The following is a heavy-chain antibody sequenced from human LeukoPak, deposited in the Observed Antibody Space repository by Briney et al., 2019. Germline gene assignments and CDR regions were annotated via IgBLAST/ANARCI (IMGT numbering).Heavy chain of an antibody. CDR2: IYYSGST. Sequence: SETLSLTCTVSGGSISSSSYYWGWIRQPPGKGLEWIGSIYYSGSTYYNPSLKSRVTISVDTSKNQFSLKLSSVTAADTAVYYCARLRYCSGCSCYSDYWGQGTLVTVSS. CDR3: ARLRYCSGCSCYSDY. CDR1: GGSISSSSYY. V-gene: IGHV4-39*01. J-gene: IGHJ4*02. D-gene: IGHD2-15*01.